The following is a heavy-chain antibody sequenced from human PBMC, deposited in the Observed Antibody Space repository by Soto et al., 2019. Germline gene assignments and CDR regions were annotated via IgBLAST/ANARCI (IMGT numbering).Heavy chain of an antibody. D-gene: IGHD1-7*01. CDR1: GYRFSGYY. CDR3: ARDLSDLNWNYAGYYYGMDA. V-gene: IGHV1-2*04. J-gene: IGHJ6*02. Sequence: ASVKVSCKGSGYRFSGYYIHWVRQAPGQGLEWMGGINPINGGTNYAQKFQGWVTMTSDTSISTAYMELSRLRSDDTAVYYCARDLSDLNWNYAGYYYGMDAWGQGTTVTVSS. CDR2: INPINGGT.